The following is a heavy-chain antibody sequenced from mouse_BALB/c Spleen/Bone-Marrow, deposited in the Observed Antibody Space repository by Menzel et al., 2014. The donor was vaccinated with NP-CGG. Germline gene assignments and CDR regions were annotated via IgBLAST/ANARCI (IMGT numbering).Heavy chain of an antibody. CDR3: ARQTYYDYGGYFDY. Sequence: EVKVVESGGDLVKPGGSLKLSCAASGFTFSSYGMSWVRRTPDKRLEWVATISSGGSYTYYPDSVKGRFTISRDNAKNTLYLQMSSLKSEDTAMYYCARQTYYDYGGYFDYWGQGTTLTVSS. CDR1: GFTFSSYG. D-gene: IGHD2-4*01. J-gene: IGHJ2*01. CDR2: ISSGGSYT. V-gene: IGHV5-6*01.